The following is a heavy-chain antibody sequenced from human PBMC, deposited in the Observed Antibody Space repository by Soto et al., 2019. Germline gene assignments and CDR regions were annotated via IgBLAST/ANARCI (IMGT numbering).Heavy chain of an antibody. Sequence: EVQLLESGGGLVQPGGSLRLSCAASGFTFSSYAMSWVRQAPGKGLEWVSAISGSGGSTYYADSVKGRFTISRDNSRNSQYLQMNRLRAGDTAVYYCAKGRGYCSSPRCYVGSDYWGQGTLVTVFS. CDR2: ISGSGGST. CDR3: AKGRGYCSSPRCYVGSDY. D-gene: IGHD2-2*01. J-gene: IGHJ4*02. CDR1: GFTFSSYA. V-gene: IGHV3-23*01.